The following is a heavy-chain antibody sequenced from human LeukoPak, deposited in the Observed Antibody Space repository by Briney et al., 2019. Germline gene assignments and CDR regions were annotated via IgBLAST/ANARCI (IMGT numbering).Heavy chain of an antibody. CDR2: ISWNSGSI. J-gene: IGHJ4*02. D-gene: IGHD1-14*01. V-gene: IGHV3-9*01. CDR1: GFTFDDYA. CDR3: AREAPPDSYFDY. Sequence: PGGSLRLSCAASGFTFDDYAMHWVRQAPGKGLEWVSGISWNSGSIGYVDSMKGRFTISRDNAKNSLYLQMNSLRAEDTAVYYCAREAPPDSYFDYWGQGTLVTVSS.